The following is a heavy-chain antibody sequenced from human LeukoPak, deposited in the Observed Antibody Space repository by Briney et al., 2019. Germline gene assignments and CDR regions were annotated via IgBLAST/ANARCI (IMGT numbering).Heavy chain of an antibody. Sequence: SGTLSLTCAVSGGSISSGNWWSWVRQPPGKGLEWIGEIYHSVSTNYNPSLKSRVTISVDKSKNQFSLKLSSVTAADTAVYYCARKISAAGSRWFDPWGQGTLVTVSS. CDR1: GGSISSGNW. V-gene: IGHV4-4*02. D-gene: IGHD6-13*01. CDR2: IYHSVST. CDR3: ARKISAAGSRWFDP. J-gene: IGHJ5*02.